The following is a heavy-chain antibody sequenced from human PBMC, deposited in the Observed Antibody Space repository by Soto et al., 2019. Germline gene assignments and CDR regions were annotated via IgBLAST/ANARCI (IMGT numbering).Heavy chain of an antibody. J-gene: IGHJ6*02. D-gene: IGHD3-22*01. CDR1: GFTFSSYS. CDR2: IRQGGSEK. CDR3: ARENLNYYDSSGYYYRSYYGMDV. Sequence: GGSLRLSCAASGFTFSSYSMTWVRQAPGKGLEWVANIRQGGSEKYHLESVKGRFTVSRDNAKNTLYLQMNSLRAEDTAVYYCARENLNYYDSSGYYYRSYYGMDVWGQGTTVTVSS. V-gene: IGHV3-7*01.